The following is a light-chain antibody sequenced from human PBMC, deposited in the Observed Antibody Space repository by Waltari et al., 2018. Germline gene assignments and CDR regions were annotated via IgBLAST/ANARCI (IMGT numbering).Light chain of an antibody. Sequence: DIVMTQYPDSLAVSLGERATIHCRSSPSVLYSANKRNFLGWYQQKPGKPPKLLIYWASTRESGVPDRFSGSGSGTDFTLTISTLQAEDVAIYYCQQYYSPPQTFGQGTKLEIK. CDR1: PSVLYSANKRNF. CDR2: WAS. V-gene: IGKV4-1*01. J-gene: IGKJ2*01. CDR3: QQYYSPPQT.